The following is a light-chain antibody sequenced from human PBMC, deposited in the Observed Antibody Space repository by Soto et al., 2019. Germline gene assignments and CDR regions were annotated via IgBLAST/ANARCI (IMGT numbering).Light chain of an antibody. CDR3: QQCAYSPRT. V-gene: IGKV3-20*01. CDR2: GAS. Sequence: EIVLTQSPDSLSLSPGERATLSCRASQNVDNNYLAWYQQRPGLAPRLLIYGASIRATGIPDRFSGSGSGTDFTLSISRLEPEDFAVYSCQQCAYSPRTFGQGTKVEVK. J-gene: IGKJ1*01. CDR1: QNVDNNY.